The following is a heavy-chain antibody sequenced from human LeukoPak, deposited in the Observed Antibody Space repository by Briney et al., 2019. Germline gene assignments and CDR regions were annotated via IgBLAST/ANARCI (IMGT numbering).Heavy chain of an antibody. J-gene: IGHJ4*02. CDR1: GGSISSYY. V-gene: IGHV4-59*08. Sequence: PSETLSLTCTVSGGSISSYYWSWIRQPPGKGLEWIGYIYYSGSTNYNPSLKSRVTISVDTSKNQFSLKLSSVTAADTAVYYCARHVPGGSGSYYTFDYWGQGTLVTVSS. CDR2: IYYSGST. D-gene: IGHD3-10*01. CDR3: ARHVPGGSGSYYTFDY.